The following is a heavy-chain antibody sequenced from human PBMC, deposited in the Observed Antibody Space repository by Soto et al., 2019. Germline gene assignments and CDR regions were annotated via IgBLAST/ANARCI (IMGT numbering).Heavy chain of an antibody. D-gene: IGHD2-15*01. CDR2: IYYSGST. J-gene: IGHJ2*01. V-gene: IGHV4-39*01. CDR1: GGSISSSSYY. CDR3: ARHVYCSGGSSYALHGYGYFDL. Sequence: PSETLSLTCTVSGGSISSSSYYWGWIRQPPGKGLEWIGSIYYSGSTYYNPSLKSRVTISVDTSKNQFSLKLSSVPAADTAVYYCARHVYCSGGSSYALHGYGYFDLWGRGTLVTVSS.